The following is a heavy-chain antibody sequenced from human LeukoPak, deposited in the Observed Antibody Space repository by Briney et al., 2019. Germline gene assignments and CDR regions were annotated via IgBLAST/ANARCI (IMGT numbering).Heavy chain of an antibody. Sequence: GGSLRLSCAVSGFTFSSYEMNWVRQAPGKGLEWVSYISNSDGTRTYADSVKGRFTISRDNAKNSLYLEMNSLRAEDTAVYYCVREIVSAVAGNFDYWGQGTLVTVSS. J-gene: IGHJ4*02. CDR3: VREIVSAVAGNFDY. D-gene: IGHD6-19*01. CDR1: GFTFSSYE. V-gene: IGHV3-48*03. CDR2: ISNSDGTR.